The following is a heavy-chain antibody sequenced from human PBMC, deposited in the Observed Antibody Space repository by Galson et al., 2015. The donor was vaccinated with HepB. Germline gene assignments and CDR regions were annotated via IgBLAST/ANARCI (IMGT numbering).Heavy chain of an antibody. CDR2: ISSRGNTI. V-gene: IGHV3-11*01. CDR3: ARSTLGWFDP. J-gene: IGHJ5*02. CDR1: GITFSDYY. Sequence: SLRLSCAASGITFSDYYMSWIRQAPGKGLEWISYISSRGNTIYYADSVRGRFTISRDNAKESLYHQLNNLRAENTAIYYCARSTLGWFDPWGQGTLVTVSS. D-gene: IGHD2/OR15-2a*01.